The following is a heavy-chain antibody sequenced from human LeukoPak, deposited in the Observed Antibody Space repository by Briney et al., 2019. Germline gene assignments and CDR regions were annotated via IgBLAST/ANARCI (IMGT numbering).Heavy chain of an antibody. V-gene: IGHV3-74*01. J-gene: IGHJ4*02. CDR2: INSDGSST. CDR3: ARGASSGWSLFDY. Sequence: GGSLRLSCAASGFTFSSYWMHWVRQAPGKGLVWVSRINSDGSSTSYADSVKGRFTISRDNAKSSLYLQMNTLRADDTAAYYCARGASSGWSLFDYWGQGNLVTVSS. CDR1: GFTFSSYW. D-gene: IGHD6-13*01.